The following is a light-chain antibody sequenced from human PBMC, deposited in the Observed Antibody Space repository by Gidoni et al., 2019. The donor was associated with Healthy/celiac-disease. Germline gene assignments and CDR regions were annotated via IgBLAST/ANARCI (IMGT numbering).Light chain of an antibody. Sequence: EIVLTQSPGTLSLSQGERATPACRAVQSVRSSYLAWYQQTPGQAPRLLIYGASSRATGIPDMFSGSGSVTDFTLTISRLDPEDLAVYYWQQYGSSPGTFGQGTKVEIK. J-gene: IGKJ1*01. CDR3: QQYGSSPGT. CDR1: QSVRSSY. CDR2: GAS. V-gene: IGKV3-20*01.